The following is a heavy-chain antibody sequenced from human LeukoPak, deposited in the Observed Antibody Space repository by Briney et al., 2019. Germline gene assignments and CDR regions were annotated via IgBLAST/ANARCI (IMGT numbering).Heavy chain of an antibody. CDR1: GFTFSSYD. D-gene: IGHD3-22*01. CDR3: ARASSGLDY. V-gene: IGHV3-13*01. CDR2: IGSLGDT. J-gene: IGHJ4*02. Sequence: GGSLRLSCAASGFTFSSYDMHWVRQPTGKGLEWVSAIGSLGDTYYSGSVKGRFTISRENAKNSLYLQMNSLRAGDTAIYYCARASSGLDYWGQGSLVSVSS.